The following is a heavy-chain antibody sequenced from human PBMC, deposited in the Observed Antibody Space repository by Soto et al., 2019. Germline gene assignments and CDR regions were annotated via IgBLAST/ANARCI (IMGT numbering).Heavy chain of an antibody. Sequence: LRLSCAASGFIFENFGMSWVRQAPGKGLEWISSISGSGFKKYYADPVKGRFTISRGNSKSTVYLELSNLSAEDTAVYHCAKNQGVELVPLATVDWFDPWGQGSVVTVSS. J-gene: IGHJ5*02. CDR2: ISGSGFKK. CDR3: AKNQGVELVPLATVDWFDP. CDR1: GFIFENFG. D-gene: IGHD1-26*01. V-gene: IGHV3-23*01.